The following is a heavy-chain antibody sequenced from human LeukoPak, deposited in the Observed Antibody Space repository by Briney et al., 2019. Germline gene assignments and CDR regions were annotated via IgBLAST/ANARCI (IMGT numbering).Heavy chain of an antibody. Sequence: PGGSLRLSCVASGFSFSTYAMSWVRQAPGKGLEWVSSISGSGGSTYYADSVKGRFTISRDNSKNTLYLQMNSLRAEDTAVYYCAKSTLDCSGGTCYSSPFDYWGQGTLVTVSS. J-gene: IGHJ4*02. CDR2: ISGSGGST. CDR1: GFSFSTYA. CDR3: AKSTLDCSGGTCYSSPFDY. D-gene: IGHD2-15*01. V-gene: IGHV3-23*01.